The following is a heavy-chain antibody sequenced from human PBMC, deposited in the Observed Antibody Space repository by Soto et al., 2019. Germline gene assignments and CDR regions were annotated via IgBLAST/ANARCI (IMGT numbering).Heavy chain of an antibody. V-gene: IGHV4-31*03. J-gene: IGHJ4*02. Sequence: QVQLQESGPGLVKPSQTLSLTCTVSGGSISSGGYYWSWIRQHPGKGLEWIGHIYYSGSTYYNPSLKSRVTISVDTSKNQFSLKLSSVTATDTAVYYCARGDTMVRGVAEFDYWGQGTLVTVSS. CDR3: ARGDTMVRGVAEFDY. CDR1: GGSISSGGYY. CDR2: IYYSGST. D-gene: IGHD3-10*01.